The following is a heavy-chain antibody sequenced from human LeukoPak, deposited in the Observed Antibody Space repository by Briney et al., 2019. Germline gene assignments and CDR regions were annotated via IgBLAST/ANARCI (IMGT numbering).Heavy chain of an antibody. J-gene: IGHJ4*02. CDR1: GFIFSNYG. Sequence: PGGSLRLSCAASGFIFSNYGMSWVRQAPGKGLEWVANIKQDGSEQNYVDSVKGRFTVSRDNAKNSLYLQMNSLRVEDTAVYYCSGGSGWTTDYWGQGTLVTVSS. CDR3: SGGSGWTTDY. V-gene: IGHV3-7*04. D-gene: IGHD3-3*01. CDR2: IKQDGSEQ.